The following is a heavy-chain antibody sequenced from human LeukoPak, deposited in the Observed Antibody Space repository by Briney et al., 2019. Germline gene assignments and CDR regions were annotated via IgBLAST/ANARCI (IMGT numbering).Heavy chain of an antibody. J-gene: IGHJ6*03. D-gene: IGHD4-23*01. CDR2: IYPGDSDT. CDR1: GYSFTSYW. Sequence: PGESLKISCKGSGYSFTSYWIGWVRQMPGKGLEWMGIIYPGDSDTRYSPSFQGQVTISADKSISTAYLQWSSLKASDTAMYYCARHGVVSEYYYYMDVWGKGTTVTVSS. CDR3: ARHGVVSEYYYYMDV. V-gene: IGHV5-51*01.